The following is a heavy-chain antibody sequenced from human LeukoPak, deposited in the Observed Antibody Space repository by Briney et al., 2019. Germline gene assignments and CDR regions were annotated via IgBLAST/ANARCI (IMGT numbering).Heavy chain of an antibody. J-gene: IGHJ4*02. CDR1: GFTFSSYS. CDR2: ISSSGSTI. CDR3: AGDYGPVLFDY. V-gene: IGHV3-48*04. Sequence: PGGSLRLSCAASGFTFSSYSMSWIRQAPGKGLEWVSYISSSGSTIYYADSVKGRFTISRDNAKNSLYLQMNSLRAEDTAVYYCAGDYGPVLFDYWGQGTLVTVSS. D-gene: IGHD3-16*01.